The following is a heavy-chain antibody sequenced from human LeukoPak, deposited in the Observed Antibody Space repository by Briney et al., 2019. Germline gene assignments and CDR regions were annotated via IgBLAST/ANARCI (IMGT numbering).Heavy chain of an antibody. CDR3: ARFYGGNPGLSYYFDY. Sequence: SETLSLTCTVSGGSISSYYWSWIRQPPGKGLEWIGYIYYSGSTNYNPSLKSRVTISVDTSKNQFSLKLSSVTAADTAVYYCARFYGGNPGLSYYFDYWGQGTLVTVSS. D-gene: IGHD4-23*01. J-gene: IGHJ4*02. CDR1: GGSISSYY. V-gene: IGHV4-59*01. CDR2: IYYSGST.